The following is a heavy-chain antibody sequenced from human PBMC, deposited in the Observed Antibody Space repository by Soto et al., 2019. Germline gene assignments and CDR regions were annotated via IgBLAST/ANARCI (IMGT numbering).Heavy chain of an antibody. CDR1: GYTFIGYY. CDR2: INPNSGGT. J-gene: IGHJ5*01. Sequence: QVQLVQSGAEVKKPGASAKVSCKASGYTFIGYYMHWVRQAPGQGLEWMGWINPNSGGTSSAQKFQGRVTMTRDTSITTAYMELSSLRFDDTAVYYCPRSPGSAGWYDFWGQGTLVTVSS. CDR3: PRSPGSAGWYDF. D-gene: IGHD6-13*01. V-gene: IGHV1-2*02.